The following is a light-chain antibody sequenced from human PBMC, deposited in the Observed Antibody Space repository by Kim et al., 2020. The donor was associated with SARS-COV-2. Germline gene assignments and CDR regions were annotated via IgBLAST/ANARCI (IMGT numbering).Light chain of an antibody. CDR2: WAS. CDR3: QQYYSTPPT. Sequence: DIVMTQSPDSLAVSLGERATIDCKSSQSVLYSSNNKNYLAWYQQKPGQPPKLLIYWASTRESGVPDRFSGRGSGTDFTLTISSLQAEDVAVYYCQQYYSTPPTFGRGTKLEI. V-gene: IGKV4-1*01. J-gene: IGKJ2*01. CDR1: QSVLYSSNNKNY.